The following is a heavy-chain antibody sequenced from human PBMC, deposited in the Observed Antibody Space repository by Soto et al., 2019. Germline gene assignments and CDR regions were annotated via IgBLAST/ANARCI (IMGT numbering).Heavy chain of an antibody. V-gene: IGHV4-38-2*01. J-gene: IGHJ3*02. CDR1: GYSISCGYY. D-gene: IGHD3-10*01. CDR3: VLREGFGELLYAFDI. Sequence: SETLSLTCAVSGYSISCGYYWGCIRTPPGQGLECIGSIYTSGSTYYNPSLKSRVTISVDTSKNQFSLKLGSVTAADTAVYYCVLREGFGELLYAFDIWGQGTMVTVS. CDR2: IYTSGST.